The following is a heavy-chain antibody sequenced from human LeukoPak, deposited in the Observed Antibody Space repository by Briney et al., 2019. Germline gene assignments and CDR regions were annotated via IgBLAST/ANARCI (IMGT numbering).Heavy chain of an antibody. CDR1: GFTFSSYA. J-gene: IGHJ4*02. Sequence: GGSLRLSCAASGFTFSSYAMHWVRQAPGKGLEWVAVISYDGSNKYYADSVKGRFTISRDNSKNTLYLQMNSLRAEDTAVYYCARELRYFDWLPLVNWGQGTLVTVSS. D-gene: IGHD3-9*01. CDR3: ARELRYFDWLPLVN. CDR2: ISYDGSNK. V-gene: IGHV3-30-3*01.